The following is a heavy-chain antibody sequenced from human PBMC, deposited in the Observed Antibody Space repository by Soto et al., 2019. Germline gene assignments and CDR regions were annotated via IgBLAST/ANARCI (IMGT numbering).Heavy chain of an antibody. V-gene: IGHV3-7*03. CDR2: IKQDGSEK. J-gene: IGHJ4*02. CDR3: ARAHYYGRYYFDY. D-gene: IGHD3-10*01. Sequence: GGSVRLSCAASGFTFSSYWMSWVRQAPGKGLEWVANIKQDGSEKYYVDSVKGRFTISRDNAKNSLYLQMNSLRAEDTAVYYCARAHYYGRYYFDYWGQGTLVTVSS. CDR1: GFTFSSYW.